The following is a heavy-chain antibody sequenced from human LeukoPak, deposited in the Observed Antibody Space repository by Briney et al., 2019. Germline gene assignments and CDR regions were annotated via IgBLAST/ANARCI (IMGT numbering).Heavy chain of an antibody. CDR1: GFPLSVYR. CDR3: ATLGPTGGDFTYNWFDS. D-gene: IGHD2-21*02. J-gene: IGHJ5*01. V-gene: IGHV3-21*01. Sequence: GGSLRPSRCPSGFPLSVYRMKWVRPAPGKGGEGGSCISSSSRYINYTDSVKGRFTISRDNAKNSLFLQMNSLRAEDTAVYYCATLGPTGGDFTYNWFDSWGQGTLVTVSS. CDR2: ISSSSRYI.